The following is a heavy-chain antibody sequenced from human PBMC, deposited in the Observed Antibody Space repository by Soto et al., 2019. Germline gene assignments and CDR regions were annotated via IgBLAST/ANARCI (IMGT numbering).Heavy chain of an antibody. Sequence: PGESLKISCQGSGYSFSTYWIGWVRQMPGKGLEWMGIIYPGDSDTRQSPSFQGQVTISADKSISTTYLQWSSLKASDTAIYYCARRQYQLTTAFDIWGQGTMVTVSS. V-gene: IGHV5-51*01. CDR2: IYPGDSDT. D-gene: IGHD2-2*01. J-gene: IGHJ3*02. CDR1: GYSFSTYW. CDR3: ARRQYQLTTAFDI.